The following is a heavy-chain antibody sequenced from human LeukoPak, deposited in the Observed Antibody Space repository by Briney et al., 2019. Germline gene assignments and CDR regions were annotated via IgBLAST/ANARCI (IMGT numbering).Heavy chain of an antibody. J-gene: IGHJ4*02. CDR2: IHHSGAT. D-gene: IGHD3-3*01. V-gene: IGHV4-38-2*01. CDR3: AVSFGGYDAGFY. Sequence: SETLSLTCDVSGYSITNGYYWGWIRQPPGKGLRWIGSIHHSGATSYNPSLKTRVTTSVDTSKNQFSLRLSSVTAADTAVYFCAVSFGGYDAGFYWGQGTLVTVSS. CDR1: GYSITNGYY.